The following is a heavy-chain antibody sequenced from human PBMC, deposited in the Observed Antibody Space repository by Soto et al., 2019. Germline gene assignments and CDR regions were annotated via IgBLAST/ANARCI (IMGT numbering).Heavy chain of an antibody. CDR3: ARSNLYSSSWYYYYYGMDV. CDR1: GYSFSTYW. J-gene: IGHJ6*02. Sequence: GESLKISCKGSGYSFSTYWTGWVRQMPGKGLEWIGVIYPDDSETRYSPSFQGQVTISADKSISTAYLQWSSLKASDTAIYYCARSNLYSSSWYYYYYGMDVWGQGTTVTVSS. CDR2: IYPDDSET. D-gene: IGHD6-13*01. V-gene: IGHV5-51*01.